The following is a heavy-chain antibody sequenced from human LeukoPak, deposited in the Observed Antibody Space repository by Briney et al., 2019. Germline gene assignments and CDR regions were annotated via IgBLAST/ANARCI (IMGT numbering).Heavy chain of an antibody. CDR3: ARVVRRGSSPLIWFGELGIDY. V-gene: IGHV1-8*02. CDR2: MNPNSGNT. CDR1: GYTFTSYD. D-gene: IGHD3-10*01. J-gene: IGHJ4*02. Sequence: ASVKVSCKASGYTFTSYDINWVRQATGQGLEWMGWMNPNSGNTGYAQKSQGRVTMTRNTSISTAYMELSSLRSEDTAVYYCARVVRRGSSPLIWFGELGIDYWGQGTLVTVSS.